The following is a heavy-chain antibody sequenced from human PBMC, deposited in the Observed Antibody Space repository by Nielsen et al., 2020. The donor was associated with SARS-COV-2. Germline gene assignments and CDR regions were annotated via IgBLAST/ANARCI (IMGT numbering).Heavy chain of an antibody. CDR3: ARDYYDSSGSGFYYYYYGMDV. CDR2: IWYDGSNK. D-gene: IGHD3-22*01. Sequence: WIRQPPGKGLEWVAVIWYDGSNKYYADSVKGRFTISRDNSKNTLYLQMNSLRAEDTAVYYCARDYYDSSGSGFYYYYYGMDVWGQGTTVTVSS. V-gene: IGHV3-30*04. J-gene: IGHJ6*02.